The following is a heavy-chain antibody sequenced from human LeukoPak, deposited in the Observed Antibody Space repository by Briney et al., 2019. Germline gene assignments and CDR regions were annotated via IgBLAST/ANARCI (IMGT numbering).Heavy chain of an antibody. J-gene: IGHJ5*02. CDR1: GGSIGSYY. Sequence: SETLSLTCTVSGGSIGSYYWSWIRQPPGKGLEWIGYIYYSGSTNYNPSLKSRVTISVDTSKNQFSLKLSSVTAADTAVYYCARGGRDWFDPWGQGTLVTVSS. CDR2: IYYSGST. CDR3: ARGGRDWFDP. D-gene: IGHD1-26*01. V-gene: IGHV4-59*08.